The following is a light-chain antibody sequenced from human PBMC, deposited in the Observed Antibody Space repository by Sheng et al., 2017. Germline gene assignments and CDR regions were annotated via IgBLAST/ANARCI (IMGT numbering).Light chain of an antibody. CDR3: QQYGNAPRT. CDR2: VHP. J-gene: IGKJ3*01. Sequence: ETVLTQSPGSLSLSPGERAILSCRASQTVSNSYLACTSRNLAXLPGSSSIVHPVGPLASQTGSVAVGLGQTSTLTISRLEPEDFAVYYCQQYGNAPRTFGPGTRVDLK. V-gene: IGKV3-20*01. CDR1: QTVSNSY.